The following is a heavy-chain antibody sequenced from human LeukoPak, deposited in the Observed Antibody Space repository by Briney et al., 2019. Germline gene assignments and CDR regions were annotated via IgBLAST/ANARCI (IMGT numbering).Heavy chain of an antibody. CDR3: ARDYYYGSGSYYNVHWFDP. D-gene: IGHD3-10*01. J-gene: IGHJ5*02. CDR1: GYTFTSYA. Sequence: ASVKVSCKASGYTFTSYAMNWVRQAPGQGLEWMGWINTNTGNPTYAQGFTGRFVFSLDTSVSTAYLQISSLKAEDTAVYYCARDYYYGSGSYYNVHWFDPWGQGTLVTVPS. CDR2: INTNTGNP. V-gene: IGHV7-4-1*02.